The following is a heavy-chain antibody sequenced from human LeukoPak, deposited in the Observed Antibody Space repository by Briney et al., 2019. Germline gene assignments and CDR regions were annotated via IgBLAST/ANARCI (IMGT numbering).Heavy chain of an antibody. D-gene: IGHD2-15*01. CDR2: ISGSGGST. V-gene: IGHV3-23*01. J-gene: IGHJ5*02. CDR1: GFTVTSNH. Sequence: GRSLRLSCAASGFTVTSNHMSWVRQAPGKGLEWVSAISGSGGSTYYADSVKGRFTISRDNSKNTLYLQMDSLRAEDTAVYYCAKVYSLTGLGFDPWGQGTLVTVSS. CDR3: AKVYSLTGLGFDP.